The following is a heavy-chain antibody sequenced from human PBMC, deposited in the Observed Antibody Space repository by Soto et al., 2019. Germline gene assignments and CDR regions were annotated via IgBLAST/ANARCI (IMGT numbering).Heavy chain of an antibody. J-gene: IGHJ4*02. V-gene: IGHV3-72*01. Sequence: GGSLRLSCADSGFSFSDSYMDWVRQAPRKGLEWIGRTRNKATSYTTKYAASVTGRFTISRDDSKHSLYLQMKSMTTKDTAVYYCATSTSVWSFDYWGGRILVAVYS. CDR3: ATSTSVWSFDY. CDR1: GFSFSDSY. CDR2: TRNKATSYTT. D-gene: IGHD6-19*01.